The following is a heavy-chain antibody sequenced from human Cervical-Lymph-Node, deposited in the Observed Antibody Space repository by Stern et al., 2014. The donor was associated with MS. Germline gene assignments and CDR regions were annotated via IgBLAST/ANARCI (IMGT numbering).Heavy chain of an antibody. CDR3: ARHKGSGLRNFDY. V-gene: IGHV4-39*01. J-gene: IGHJ4*02. Sequence: QLQLQESGPGLVKPSETLSLTCTVSGGSISSSSYYWGWIRQPPGKGLEWIGSIYYSGSTYYTPSPKSRVTLSVAKSKKPFSLKLSSVTAADTAVYYCARHKGSGLRNFDYWGQGTLVTVSS. CDR1: GGSISSSSYY. CDR2: IYYSGST. D-gene: IGHD6-19*01.